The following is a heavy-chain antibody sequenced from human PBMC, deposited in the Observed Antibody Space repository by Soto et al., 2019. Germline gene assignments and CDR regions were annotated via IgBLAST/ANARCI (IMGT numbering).Heavy chain of an antibody. J-gene: IGHJ6*02. CDR3: ARDRTTAYYYGVDV. CDR1: GGSISSYY. CDR2: IYTSGST. V-gene: IGHV4-4*07. Sequence: SETLSLTCTVSGGSISSYYWSWIRQPAGKGLEWIGRIYTSGSTNYNPSLKSRVTMSVGTSKNQFSLKLSSVTAADTAVYYCARDRTTAYYYGVDVWGQGTTVTVSS. D-gene: IGHD4-17*01.